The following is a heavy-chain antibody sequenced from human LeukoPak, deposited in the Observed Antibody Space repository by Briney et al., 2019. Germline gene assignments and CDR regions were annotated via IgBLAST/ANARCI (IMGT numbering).Heavy chain of an antibody. J-gene: IGHJ4*02. Sequence: ASVKASCEASGYTFTSYYIDWVRQAPGQGLEWVGLINPDTGGAKYAQKFQGRVTMTRDTSISTAYMELSRLTSDDTAVYFCARGEELWFDYWGQGTLVTVSS. CDR3: ARGEELWFDY. CDR2: INPDTGGA. V-gene: IGHV1-2*02. D-gene: IGHD5-18*01. CDR1: GYTFTSYY.